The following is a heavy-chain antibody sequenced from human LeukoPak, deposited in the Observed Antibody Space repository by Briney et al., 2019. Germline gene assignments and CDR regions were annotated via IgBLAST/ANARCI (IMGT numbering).Heavy chain of an antibody. V-gene: IGHV4-59*01. J-gene: IGHJ5*02. Sequence: TSETLSLTCTVSGGSISSYYWSWIRQPPGKGLEWIGYIYYSGSTNYNPSLKSRVTISVDTSKNQFSLKLSSVTAADTAVYYCASVYYDFWSGHNWFDPWGQGTLVTVSS. CDR3: ASVYYDFWSGHNWFDP. CDR1: GGSISSYY. CDR2: IYYSGST. D-gene: IGHD3-3*01.